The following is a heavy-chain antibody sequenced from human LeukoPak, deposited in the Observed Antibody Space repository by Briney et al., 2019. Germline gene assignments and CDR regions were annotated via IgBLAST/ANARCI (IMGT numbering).Heavy chain of an antibody. CDR2: ISYDGSNK. CDR1: GFTFSSYA. Sequence: PGRSLRLSCAASGFTFSSYAMHWVRQAPGRGLEWVAVISYDGSNKYYADSVKGRFTISRDNSKNTLYLQMNSLRAEDTAVYYCARDLDSSGWYGGGGYWGQGTLVTVSS. CDR3: ARDLDSSGWYGGGGY. J-gene: IGHJ4*02. D-gene: IGHD6-19*01. V-gene: IGHV3-30-3*01.